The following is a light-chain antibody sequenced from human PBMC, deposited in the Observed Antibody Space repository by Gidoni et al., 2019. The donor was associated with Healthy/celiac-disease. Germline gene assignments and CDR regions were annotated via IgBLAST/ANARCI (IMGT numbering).Light chain of an antibody. CDR3: QQRSNWPRT. V-gene: IGKV3-11*01. CDR1: QRVSSY. J-gene: IGKJ4*01. CDR2: DAS. Sequence: ELVLTQSPATLSLSPGERATLSCRASQRVSSYLAWYQQKPGQAPRLLIYDASNRATGIPARFSGSGSGTDFTLTISSLEPEDFAVYYCQQRSNWPRTFGGGTKVEIK.